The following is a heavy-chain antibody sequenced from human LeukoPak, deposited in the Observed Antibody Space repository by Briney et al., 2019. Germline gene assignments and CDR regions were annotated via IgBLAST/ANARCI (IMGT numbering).Heavy chain of an antibody. CDR1: RYTFTGYY. CDR3: ARDGHCSSTSCSSGAFDI. CDR2: INPNSGGT. Sequence: ASVKVSCKASRYTFTGYYMHWVRQAPGQGLEWMGWINPNSGGTNYAQKFQGRVTMTRDTSISTAYMELSRLRSDDTAVYYCARDGHCSSTSCSSGAFDIWGQGTMVTVSS. V-gene: IGHV1-2*02. J-gene: IGHJ3*02. D-gene: IGHD2-2*01.